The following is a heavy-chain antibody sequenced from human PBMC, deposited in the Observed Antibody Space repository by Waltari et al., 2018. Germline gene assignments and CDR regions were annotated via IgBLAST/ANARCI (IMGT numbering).Heavy chain of an antibody. CDR2: IYYSGST. CDR3: ARGGIVATIWSAFDI. CDR1: GGSISSSSYY. Sequence: QLQLQESGPGLVKPSETLSLTCTVSGGSISSSSYYWGWIRPPPGKGLEWIGSIYYSGSTYYNPSLKSRVTISVDTSKNQFSLKLSSVTAADTAVYYCARGGIVATIWSAFDIWGQGTMVTVSS. D-gene: IGHD5-12*01. V-gene: IGHV4-39*07. J-gene: IGHJ3*02.